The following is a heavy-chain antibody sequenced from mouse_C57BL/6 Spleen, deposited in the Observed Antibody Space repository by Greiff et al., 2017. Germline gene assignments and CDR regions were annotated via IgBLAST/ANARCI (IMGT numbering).Heavy chain of an antibody. CDR1: GYTFTGYW. CDR3: AREEDYYYGSSYGY. D-gene: IGHD1-1*01. CDR2: ILPGSGST. J-gene: IGHJ2*01. V-gene: IGHV1-9*01. Sequence: QVQLKESGAELMKPGASVKLSCKATGYTFTGYWIEWVKQRPGHGLEWIGEILPGSGSTNYNEKFKSKSTLTVDKSSSTAYMQLSSLTSEDSAVYYCAREEDYYYGSSYGYWGQGTTLTVSS.